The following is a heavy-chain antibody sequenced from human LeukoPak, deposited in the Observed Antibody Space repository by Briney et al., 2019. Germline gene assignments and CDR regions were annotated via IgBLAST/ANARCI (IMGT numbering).Heavy chain of an antibody. CDR3: ARCGLRSRGSCAFDI. D-gene: IGHD4-17*01. Sequence: GASVKVSCKASGYTFTSYYMHWVRQAPGQGLEWMGWINPNSGGTNYAQKFQGRVTMTRDTSISTAYMELSRLRSDDTAVYYCARCGLRSRGSCAFDIWGQGTMVTVSS. V-gene: IGHV1-2*02. CDR2: INPNSGGT. CDR1: GYTFTSYY. J-gene: IGHJ3*02.